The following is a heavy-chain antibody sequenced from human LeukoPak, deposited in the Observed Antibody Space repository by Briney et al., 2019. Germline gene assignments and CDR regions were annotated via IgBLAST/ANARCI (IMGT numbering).Heavy chain of an antibody. D-gene: IGHD6-13*01. Sequence: ASVKVSCKASGYTFTSYYMHWVRQAPGQGLEWMGWISPNSGGTIYAQKFQGRVTMTRDTSISTAYMELSRLRSDDTAVYYCARDRIAAAGSDAFDIWGQGTMVTVSS. CDR1: GYTFTSYY. CDR2: ISPNSGGT. V-gene: IGHV1-2*02. J-gene: IGHJ3*02. CDR3: ARDRIAAAGSDAFDI.